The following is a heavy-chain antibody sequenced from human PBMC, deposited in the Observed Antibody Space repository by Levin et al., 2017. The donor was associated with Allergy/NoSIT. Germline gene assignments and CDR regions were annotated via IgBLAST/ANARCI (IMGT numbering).Heavy chain of an antibody. Sequence: GGSLRLSCAASGFTFSSYSMNWVRQAPGKGLEWVSSISSSSSYIYYADSVKGRFTISRDNAKNSLYLQMNSLRAEDTAVYYCARRITSPGSGDGMDVWGQGTTVTVSS. CDR1: GFTFSSYS. V-gene: IGHV3-21*01. D-gene: IGHD1-20*01. CDR3: ARRITSPGSGDGMDV. CDR2: ISSSSSYI. J-gene: IGHJ6*02.